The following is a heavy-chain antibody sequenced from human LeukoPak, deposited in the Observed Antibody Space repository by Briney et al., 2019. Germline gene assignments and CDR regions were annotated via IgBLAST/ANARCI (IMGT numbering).Heavy chain of an antibody. Sequence: GGSLRLSCAASGFTFSSYWMSWVRQAPGKGLEWVANIKQDGSEEYYVDSVKGRFTISRDNAKNSLYLQMNSLRAEDTAVYYCARHYYDRSGYYPYYYYYYMDVWGKGTTVTVSS. D-gene: IGHD3-22*01. CDR2: IKQDGSEE. CDR1: GFTFSSYW. J-gene: IGHJ6*03. V-gene: IGHV3-7*01. CDR3: ARHYYDRSGYYPYYYYYYMDV.